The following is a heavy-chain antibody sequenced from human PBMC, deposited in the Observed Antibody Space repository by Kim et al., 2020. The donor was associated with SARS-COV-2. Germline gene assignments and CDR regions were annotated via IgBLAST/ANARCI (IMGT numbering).Heavy chain of an antibody. D-gene: IGHD3-9*01. CDR1: GYSFTSYW. CDR2: IDPSDSYT. Sequence: GESLKISCKGSGYSFTSYWISWVRQMPGKGLEWMGRIDPSDSYTNYSPSFQGHVTISADKSISTAYLQWSSLKASDTAMYYCARHKRYFDWLSPGFDYWGQGTLVTVSS. J-gene: IGHJ4*02. CDR3: ARHKRYFDWLSPGFDY. V-gene: IGHV5-10-1*01.